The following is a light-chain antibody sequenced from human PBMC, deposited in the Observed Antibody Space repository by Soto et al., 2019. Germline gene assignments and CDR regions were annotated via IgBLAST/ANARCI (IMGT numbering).Light chain of an antibody. Sequence: ETVLTQSPATLSLSPGERATLSCRTSQSVSSSYLAWYQQKPDQAPRLLIHGTSTRATGIPNRFSGSGSGTDFTLTISGLEAEDVAVYYCQQYGGSPTWTFGQGTKVEIK. V-gene: IGKV3-20*01. J-gene: IGKJ1*01. CDR1: QSVSSSY. CDR2: GTS. CDR3: QQYGGSPTWT.